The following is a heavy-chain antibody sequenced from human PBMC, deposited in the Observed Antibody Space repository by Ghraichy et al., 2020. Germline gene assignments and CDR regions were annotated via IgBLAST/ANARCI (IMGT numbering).Heavy chain of an antibody. J-gene: IGHJ4*02. CDR3: TRGRRDGYNPY. CDR1: GFTFSDYY. V-gene: IGHV3-11*01. Sequence: GGSLRLSCAASGFTFSDYYMSWIRQAPGKGLEWVSSISSSGSTIHYADSVKGRFTISRDNAKNSLYLQMNSLRAEDTAVYYCTRGRRDGYNPYWGQGTLVTVSS. CDR2: ISSSGSTI. D-gene: IGHD5-24*01.